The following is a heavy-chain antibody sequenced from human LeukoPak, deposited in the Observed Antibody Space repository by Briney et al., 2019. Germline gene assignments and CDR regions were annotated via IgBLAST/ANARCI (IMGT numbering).Heavy chain of an antibody. V-gene: IGHV3-53*04. CDR3: ARDIRVAAAGTDWFDP. CDR1: GFTVSSNY. CDR2: IYSGGST. J-gene: IGHJ5*02. Sequence: GGPLRLSCAASGFTVSSNYMSWVRQAPGKGLEWVSDIYSGGSTYYADSVKGRFTISRHNSKNTLYLQMNSLRAEDTAVYYCARDIRVAAAGTDWFDPWGQGTLVTVSS. D-gene: IGHD6-13*01.